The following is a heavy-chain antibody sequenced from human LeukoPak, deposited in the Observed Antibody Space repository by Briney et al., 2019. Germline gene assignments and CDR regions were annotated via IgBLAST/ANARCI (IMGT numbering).Heavy chain of an antibody. CDR1: GFTFSSYG. J-gene: IGHJ6*02. CDR2: ISYDGSNK. Sequence: PGRSLRLSCAASGFTFSSYGMHWVRQAPGKGLEWVAVISYDGSNKYHADSVKGRFTISRDNSKNTLYLQMNSLRAEDTAVYYCANPLGDGDHLQSGMDVWGQGTTVTVSS. CDR3: ANPLGDGDHLQSGMDV. V-gene: IGHV3-30*18. D-gene: IGHD4-17*01.